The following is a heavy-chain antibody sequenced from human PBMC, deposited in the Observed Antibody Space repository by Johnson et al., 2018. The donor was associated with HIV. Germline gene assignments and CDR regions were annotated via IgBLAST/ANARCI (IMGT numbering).Heavy chain of an antibody. V-gene: IGHV3-23*04. D-gene: IGHD3-22*01. CDR1: GFTFNNFA. J-gene: IGHJ3*02. CDR2: ISGSGTST. CDR3: ARGGARSSGYYSAFDI. Sequence: VQLVESGGGLVQPGGSLRLSCAASGFTFNNFAMSWVRQAPGKGLEWASGISGSGTSTYYADSVKGRFTISRDNSKNTLYLQMNSLRAEDTAVYYCARGGARSSGYYSAFDIWGQGTMVTVSS.